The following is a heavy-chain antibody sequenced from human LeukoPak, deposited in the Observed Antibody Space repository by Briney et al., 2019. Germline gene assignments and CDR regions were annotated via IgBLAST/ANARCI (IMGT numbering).Heavy chain of an antibody. CDR2: ISCSGGST. CDR3: AKGGRDDIVVVTAGIRNWFDP. D-gene: IGHD2-2*01. J-gene: IGHJ5*02. Sequence: GGSLRLSCAASGFTFSIYAMSWVRHAPGKGLEWVSAISCSGGSTYYADSVKGRFTISRDNSKNTLYLEMNSLRTEDTAVYYCAKGGRDDIVVVTAGIRNWFDPWGQGTLVTVSS. V-gene: IGHV3-23*01. CDR1: GFTFSIYA.